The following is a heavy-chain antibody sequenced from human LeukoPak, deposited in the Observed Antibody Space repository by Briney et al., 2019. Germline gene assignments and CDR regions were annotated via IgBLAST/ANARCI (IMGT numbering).Heavy chain of an antibody. CDR2: ISGGSEDT. D-gene: IGHD6-13*01. Sequence: GSLRLSCTASGFTFGSYAMSWVRQAPGKGLEWVSSISGGSEDTYYADSVKGRFTISRDNSKSTLNLQLNSLRAEDTAVYYCARTIAQYSNSWLYFYYGLDVWGQGTTVTVSS. CDR1: GFTFGSYA. V-gene: IGHV3-23*01. CDR3: ARTIAQYSNSWLYFYYGLDV. J-gene: IGHJ6*02.